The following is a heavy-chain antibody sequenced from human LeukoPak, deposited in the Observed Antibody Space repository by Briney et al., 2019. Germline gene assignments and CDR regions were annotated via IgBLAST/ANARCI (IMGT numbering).Heavy chain of an antibody. Sequence: ASVKVSCKASGYTFTSYDINWVRQAPGQGLEWMGIINPSGGSTSYAQKFQGRVTMTRDMSTSTVYMELSSLRSEDTAVYYCARERSKGGAHHDAFDIWGQGTMVTVSS. CDR1: GYTFTSYD. D-gene: IGHD3-16*01. J-gene: IGHJ3*02. CDR3: ARERSKGGAHHDAFDI. CDR2: INPSGGST. V-gene: IGHV1-46*01.